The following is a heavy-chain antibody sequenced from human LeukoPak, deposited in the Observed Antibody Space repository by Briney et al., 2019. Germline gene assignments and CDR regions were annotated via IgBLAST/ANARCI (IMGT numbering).Heavy chain of an antibody. CDR2: INGDGSGT. Sequence: GGSLRLSCAASGFTFSSYWMHWVRQAPGKGLVWVSRINGDGSGTSYAASVKGRFTISRDNAKNTLYLQMNSLRVEDTAVYYCASGDAXXXDIWGQGTMVTVSS. D-gene: IGHD3-10*01. V-gene: IGHV3-74*01. CDR1: GFTFSSYW. CDR3: ASGDAXXXDI. J-gene: IGHJ3*02.